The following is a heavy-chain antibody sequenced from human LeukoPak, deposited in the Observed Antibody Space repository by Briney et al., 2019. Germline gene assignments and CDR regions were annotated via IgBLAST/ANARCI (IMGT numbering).Heavy chain of an antibody. CDR2: IDPNSGGT. D-gene: IGHD4-17*01. J-gene: IGHJ2*01. CDR3: ARGYTATGNWYFDL. Sequence: ASVKVSCKASRYTFTGYYMHWVRQAPGQGLEWMGWIDPNSGGTNYAQNLQGRVTMTTDTSTRTAYMELRSLRSDDTALYYCARGYTATGNWYFDLWGRGTLVSVSS. CDR1: RYTFTGYY. V-gene: IGHV1-2*02.